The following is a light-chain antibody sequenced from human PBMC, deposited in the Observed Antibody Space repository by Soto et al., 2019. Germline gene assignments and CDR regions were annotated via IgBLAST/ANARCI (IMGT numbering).Light chain of an antibody. CDR2: GVF. J-gene: IGKJ2*01. Sequence: ETVLTQSPGTVSLSPGERATLSCTTSQSVRSNYLAWYQQKPGQAPRLLIYGVFNRATGIPDRFSGSGSGTDFTLTISGLEPEDSAVDYCQHYDGSPRTFGQGTKVEI. V-gene: IGKV3-20*01. CDR1: QSVRSNY. CDR3: QHYDGSPRT.